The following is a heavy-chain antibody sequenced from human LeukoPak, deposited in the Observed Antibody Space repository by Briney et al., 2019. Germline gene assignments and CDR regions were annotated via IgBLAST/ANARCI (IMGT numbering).Heavy chain of an antibody. CDR3: ATPAGYSSGWYPH. V-gene: IGHV1-69*04. CDR2: IIPILGIA. J-gene: IGHJ4*02. D-gene: IGHD6-19*01. Sequence: SVKVSCKASGGTLSSYAFSWVRQAHGQGLEWMGRIIPILGIANYAQKFQGRVTITADKSTSTVYMELSSLRSDDTAVYYCATPAGYSSGWYPHWGQGTLVTVSS. CDR1: GGTLSSYA.